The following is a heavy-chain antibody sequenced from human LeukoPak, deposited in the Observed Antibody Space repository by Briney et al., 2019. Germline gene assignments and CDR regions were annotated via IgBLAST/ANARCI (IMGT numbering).Heavy chain of an antibody. CDR3: VRRITIFGAYGWFDP. D-gene: IGHD3-3*01. Sequence: PSETLSLTCTVSGGSLSSGSYYWSWIRQPAGKGLEWIGRIYTSGSTNYNPSLKSRVTISVDTSKNQFSLKLSSVTAADTAVYYCVRRITIFGAYGWFDPWGQGTLVTVSS. CDR2: IYTSGST. CDR1: GGSLSSGSYY. V-gene: IGHV4-61*02. J-gene: IGHJ5*02.